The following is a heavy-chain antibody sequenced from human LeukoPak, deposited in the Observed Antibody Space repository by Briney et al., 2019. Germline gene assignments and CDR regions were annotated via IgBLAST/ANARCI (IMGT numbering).Heavy chain of an antibody. V-gene: IGHV4-59*01. CDR3: AREHCSSTCYYDY. D-gene: IGHD2-2*01. J-gene: IGHJ4*02. CDR1: GGSISSYY. Sequence: SEALSLTCIVSGGSISSYYWSWIRQPPGKGLEWIGYIYYRGSTNYNPSLKSRLTISVDTSKNQFSLNPSSVTAADTAVYYCAREHCSSTCYYDYWGQGTLVTVSS. CDR2: IYYRGST.